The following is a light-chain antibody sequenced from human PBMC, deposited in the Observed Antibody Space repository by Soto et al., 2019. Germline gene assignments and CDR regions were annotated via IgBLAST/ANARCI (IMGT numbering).Light chain of an antibody. V-gene: IGKV3-20*01. CDR2: GES. CDR1: QSVSSSS. J-gene: IGKJ2*01. Sequence: EIVLTQSPGTLSLSPGERATLSCRASQSVSSSSLAWYQQTPGQAPRLLIYGESSRATGIPDRFSGSGSGTDFTLTISRLEPEDFGVYYCQQYGRSPPRYTFGQGTKLDIK. CDR3: QQYGRSPPRYT.